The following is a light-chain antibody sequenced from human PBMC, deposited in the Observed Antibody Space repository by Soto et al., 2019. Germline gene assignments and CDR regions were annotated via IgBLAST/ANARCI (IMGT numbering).Light chain of an antibody. CDR1: SSDVGDYNY. CDR2: DVT. V-gene: IGLV2-11*01. Sequence: QSALTQPASVSGSPGQSITISCTGTSSDVGDYNYVSWYQQHPGKAPKLMIYDVTERPSGVPDRFSGSKSGNTASLTISGLQAEDEADYYCCSYAGSYTVVFGGGTKLTVL. J-gene: IGLJ2*01. CDR3: CSYAGSYTVV.